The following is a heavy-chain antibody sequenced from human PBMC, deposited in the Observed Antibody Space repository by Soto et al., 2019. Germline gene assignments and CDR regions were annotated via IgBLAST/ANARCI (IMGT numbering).Heavy chain of an antibody. J-gene: IGHJ5*02. CDR3: ARLYYHSTNWFDP. D-gene: IGHD3-22*01. Sequence: SETLSLTCTVSGDSISSSSYYWGWIRQPPGKGLEWIGSIYYTGSTYYNPSLKSRVTISVDTSKNQFSLKLSSVTAADTAVYYCARLYYHSTNWFDPWGQGTLVTVSS. CDR2: IYYTGST. V-gene: IGHV4-39*01. CDR1: GDSISSSSYY.